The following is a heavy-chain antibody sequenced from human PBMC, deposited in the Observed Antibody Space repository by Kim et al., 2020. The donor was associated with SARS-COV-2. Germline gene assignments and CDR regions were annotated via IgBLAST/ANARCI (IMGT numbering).Heavy chain of an antibody. J-gene: IGHJ5*02. Sequence: SGPTLVKPTQTLTLTCTFSGFSLSTSGVAVGWIRQPPGKALEWLALIYWDDDKRYSPSLKSRLTITKDTSKNQVVLTMTNMDPVDTATYYCAHRLVGFWANWFDPWGQGTLVTVSS. CDR1: GFSLSTSGVA. D-gene: IGHD3-16*01. CDR2: IYWDDDK. CDR3: AHRLVGFWANWFDP. V-gene: IGHV2-5*02.